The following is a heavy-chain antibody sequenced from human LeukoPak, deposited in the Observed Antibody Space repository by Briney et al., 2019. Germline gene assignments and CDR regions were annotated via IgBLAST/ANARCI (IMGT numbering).Heavy chain of an antibody. CDR1: GYTFTSYD. D-gene: IGHD2-15*01. CDR3: ARGAPGSYCSGGSCPYFDY. CDR2: MNPNSGNT. V-gene: IGHV1-8*01. Sequence: ASVKVSCKASGYTFTSYDIHWVRQATGQGLAWMGCMNPNSGNTGYAQKFQGRVTMTRNTSITTAYMEPSSLRSEDTAVFYCARGAPGSYCSGGSCPYFDYWGQGTLVTVSS. J-gene: IGHJ4*02.